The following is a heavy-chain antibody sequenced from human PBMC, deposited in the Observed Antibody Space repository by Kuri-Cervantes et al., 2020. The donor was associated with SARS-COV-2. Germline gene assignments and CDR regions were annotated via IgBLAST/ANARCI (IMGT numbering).Heavy chain of an antibody. V-gene: IGHV3-7*03. Sequence: GGSLRLSCAASGFTFSSYWMGWVRQAPGKGLEWVANIDQDGYEKYFVDSVKGRFSISGDNAKNSLFLQMNSLRAEDTAIYFCARPSLNTGSYFPDWGQGTLVTVSS. CDR2: IDQDGYEK. J-gene: IGHJ4*02. CDR3: ARPSLNTGSYFPD. D-gene: IGHD1-26*01. CDR1: GFTFSSYW.